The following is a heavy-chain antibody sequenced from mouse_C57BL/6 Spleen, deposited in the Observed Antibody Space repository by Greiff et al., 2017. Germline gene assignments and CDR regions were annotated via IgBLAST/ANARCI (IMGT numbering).Heavy chain of an antibody. J-gene: IGHJ3*01. CDR2: LWRGGST. Sequence: VQLQESGPGLVQPSQSLSITCTVSGFSLTSYGVHWVRQSPGKGLEWLGVLWRGGSTDYHAAFMSRLSITKDNSKSQVFFKMNSLQADDTAIYYRATHYGNYVAWFAYWGQGTLVTVSA. CDR1: GFSLTSYG. V-gene: IGHV2-5*01. CDR3: ATHYGNYVAWFAY. D-gene: IGHD2-1*01.